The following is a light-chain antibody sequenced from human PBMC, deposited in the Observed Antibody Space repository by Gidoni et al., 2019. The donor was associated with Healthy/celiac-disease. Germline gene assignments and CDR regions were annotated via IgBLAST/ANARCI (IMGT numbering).Light chain of an antibody. Sequence: EIVLTQSPGTLSLSPGERATLSCRASQSVSSSYLAWYQKKPGQAPRLLIYGASSRATGIPDRFSGSGSGTDFTLTISRLEPEDFAVYYCQQYGSSLTWTFXXXTKVEIK. V-gene: IGKV3-20*01. CDR1: QSVSSSY. CDR2: GAS. CDR3: QQYGSSLTWT. J-gene: IGKJ1*01.